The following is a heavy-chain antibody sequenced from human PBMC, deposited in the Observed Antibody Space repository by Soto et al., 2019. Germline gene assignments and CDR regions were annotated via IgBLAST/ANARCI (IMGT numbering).Heavy chain of an antibody. CDR1: GGSISSYY. Sequence: QVQLQESGPGLVKPSETLSLTCTVSGGSISSYYWSWIRQPPGKGLEWIGYISYSGSTNYNPSLKSRVTISVDTSKNQFSLKLSSVTAADTAVYYCAEHDYCSHGWFDPWGQGTLVTVSS. CDR3: AEHDYCSHGWFDP. D-gene: IGHD4-4*01. J-gene: IGHJ5*02. CDR2: ISYSGST. V-gene: IGHV4-59*01.